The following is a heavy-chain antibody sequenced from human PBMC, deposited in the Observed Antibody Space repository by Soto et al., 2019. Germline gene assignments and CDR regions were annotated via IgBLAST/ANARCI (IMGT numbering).Heavy chain of an antibody. V-gene: IGHV1-69*04. D-gene: IGHD5-18*01. Sequence: SVKVSCKASGYTFTSYGISWVRQAPGQGLEWMGRIIPILGIANYAQKFQGRVTITADKSTSTAYMELSSLRSEDTAVYYCARGRAASYGPPYYFDYWGQGTLVTVSS. CDR2: IIPILGIA. CDR3: ARGRAASYGPPYYFDY. J-gene: IGHJ4*02. CDR1: GYTFTSYG.